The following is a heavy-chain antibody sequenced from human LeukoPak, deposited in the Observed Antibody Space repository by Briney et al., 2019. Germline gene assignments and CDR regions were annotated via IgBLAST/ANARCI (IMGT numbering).Heavy chain of an antibody. V-gene: IGHV3-20*04. CDR1: GFTFDDYG. CDR3: ARCPLRYYYDSSGYSNYYYYYMDV. D-gene: IGHD3-22*01. CDR2: INWNGGST. Sequence: GGSLRLSCAASGFTFDDYGMSWVRQAPGKGLEWVSGINWNGGSTGYADSVKGRFTISRDNAKNSLYLQMNSLRAEDTALYYCARCPLRYYYDSSGYSNYYYYYMDVWGKGTTVTVSS. J-gene: IGHJ6*03.